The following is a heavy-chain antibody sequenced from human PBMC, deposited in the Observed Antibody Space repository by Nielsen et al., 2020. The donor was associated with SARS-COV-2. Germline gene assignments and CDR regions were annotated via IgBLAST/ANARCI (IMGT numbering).Heavy chain of an antibody. CDR2: ISGTRAKTEYPQRIQANAKT. CDR1: AYTFNSYG. CDR3: ARERGPYEYGLDV. J-gene: IGHJ6*02. Sequence: ASVKVSCKASAYTFNSYGINWVRQAPGQGLEWMGWISGTRAKTEYPQRIQANAKTNYAKEFQGRVTMTRDTSTSTVYMELTSLRSEDTAVYYCARERGPYEYGLDVWGQGTTVTVSS. D-gene: IGHD3-22*01. V-gene: IGHV1-18*01.